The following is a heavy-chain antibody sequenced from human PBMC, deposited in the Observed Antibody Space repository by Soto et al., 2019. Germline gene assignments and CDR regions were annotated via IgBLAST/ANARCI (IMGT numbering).Heavy chain of an antibody. CDR3: ARGPIVVVPAAIKPLDY. J-gene: IGHJ4*02. V-gene: IGHV4-34*01. D-gene: IGHD2-2*02. CDR2: INHSGST. CDR1: GGSFSGYY. Sequence: QVQLQQWGAGLWKPSETLSLTCAVYGGSFSGYYWSWIRQPPGKGLGWIGEINHSGSTNYNPSLKSRVTISVDTSKNQFSLKLSSVTAADTAVYYCARGPIVVVPAAIKPLDYWGQGTLVTVSS.